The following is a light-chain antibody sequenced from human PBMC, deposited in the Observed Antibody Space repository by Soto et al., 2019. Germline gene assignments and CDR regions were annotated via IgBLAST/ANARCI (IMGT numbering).Light chain of an antibody. CDR3: RPYHSYWA. J-gene: IGKJ1*01. Sequence: DFQMTQSPSTLSASVGDRVTITCRTSQNIRSRLAWFHQKPGKAPKLLIYDASSLESGVPQRFSGSGSGTECTLTISSLQTDDFSTYYCRPYHSYWAFGQGTKVE. V-gene: IGKV1-5*01. CDR1: QNIRSR. CDR2: DAS.